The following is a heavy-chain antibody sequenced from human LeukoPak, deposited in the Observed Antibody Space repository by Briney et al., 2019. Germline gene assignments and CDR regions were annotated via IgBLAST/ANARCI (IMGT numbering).Heavy chain of an antibody. CDR2: NNPNSGGT. CDR3: AREGRKSRGIDIVRKKERGYYYMDV. V-gene: IGHV1-2*02. Sequence: GASVKVSCKASGYTFTGYYMHWVRQAPGQGHEWTGWNNPNSGGTNYAQKLQGKVTMTRDTSIRTAYMELSSLRAEDTALYYCAREGRKSRGIDIVRKKERGYYYMDVWGKGTTVTVSS. CDR1: GYTFTGYY. D-gene: IGHD2-15*01. J-gene: IGHJ6*03.